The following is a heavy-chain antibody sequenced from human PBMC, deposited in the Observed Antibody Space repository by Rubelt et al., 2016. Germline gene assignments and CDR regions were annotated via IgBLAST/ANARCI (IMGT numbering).Heavy chain of an antibody. CDR2: IIPIFGTA. CDR3: AREQQLVGGWFDP. D-gene: IGHD6-13*01. CDR1: GGTFSSYA. J-gene: IGHJ5*02. V-gene: IGHV1-69*01. Sequence: QVQLVQSGAEVKKPGSSVKVSCKASGGTFSSYAISWVRQAPGQGLAWMGGIIPIFGTANYARKFQGRGTITADESTSTAYMELSSLRSEDTAVYYCAREQQLVGGWFDPWGQGTLVTVSS.